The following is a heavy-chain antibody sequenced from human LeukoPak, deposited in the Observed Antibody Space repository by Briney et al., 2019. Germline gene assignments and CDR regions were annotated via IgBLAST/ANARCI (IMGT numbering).Heavy chain of an antibody. CDR2: IDTSGST. J-gene: IGHJ6*02. D-gene: IGHD2-21*01. CDR3: ARITFVVEGYGMDV. CDR1: GGSISSGSYY. Sequence: PSETLSLTCTVSGGSISSGSYYWSWIRQPAGKGLEWIGRIDTSGSTNYNPSLKSRVTISVDTSKNQFSLKLSSVTAADTAVYYCARITFVVEGYGMDVWGQGTTVTFSS. V-gene: IGHV4-61*02.